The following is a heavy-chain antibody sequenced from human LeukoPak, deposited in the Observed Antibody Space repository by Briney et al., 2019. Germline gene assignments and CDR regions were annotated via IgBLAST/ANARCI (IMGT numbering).Heavy chain of an antibody. V-gene: IGHV3-23*01. CDR2: ISGSGGST. Sequence: GGSLRLSCAASGFTFSSYAMSWVRQAPGKGLEWVSAISGSGGSTYYADSMKGRFTISRDNSKNTLYLQMNSLRAEDTAVYYCAKRPNANVGGYSYGTRDYWGQGTLVTVSS. J-gene: IGHJ4*02. D-gene: IGHD5-18*01. CDR1: GFTFSSYA. CDR3: AKRPNANVGGYSYGTRDY.